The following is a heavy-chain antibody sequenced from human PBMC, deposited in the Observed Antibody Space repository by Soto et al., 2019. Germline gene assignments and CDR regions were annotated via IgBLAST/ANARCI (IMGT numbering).Heavy chain of an antibody. V-gene: IGHV3-30*03. CDR3: ARVPAPDGGY. CDR1: GFSFRSYG. CDR2: ISYDGSNK. J-gene: IGHJ4*02. D-gene: IGHD3-16*01. Sequence: PGGSLRLSCAASGFSFRSYGMHWVRQAPGKGLEWVAVISYDGSNKYYADSVKGRFTISRDISKNTLYLQINSLRAEDTAVYYCARVPAPDGGYWGQGTLVTVSS.